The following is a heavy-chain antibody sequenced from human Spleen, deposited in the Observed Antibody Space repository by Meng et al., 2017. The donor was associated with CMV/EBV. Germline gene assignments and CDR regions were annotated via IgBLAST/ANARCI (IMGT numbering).Heavy chain of an antibody. V-gene: IGHV4-34*01. CDR2: INHSGST. CDR3: ARESGSCYVGCYYGMDV. Sequence: GSLSLTCAVYGGSFSGYYWSWIRQPPGKGLEWIGEINHSGSTNYNPSLKSRVTISVDTSKNQFSLKLSSVTAADTAVYYCARESGSCYVGCYYGMDVWGQGTTVTVSS. CDR1: GGSFSGYY. J-gene: IGHJ6*02. D-gene: IGHD1-26*01.